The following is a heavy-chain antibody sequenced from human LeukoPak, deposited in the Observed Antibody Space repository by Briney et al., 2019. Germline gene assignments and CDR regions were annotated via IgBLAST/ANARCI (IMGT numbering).Heavy chain of an antibody. Sequence: GGSLRLSCAASGFTFNNYAMSWVRQAPGKGLEWVSGISGSGDSTYYADSVKGRFTISRDNSKNTLYLQINNLRTGDTAVYYCAKGQLAVAVGWYFDLWGRGTLVTVSS. J-gene: IGHJ2*01. CDR3: AKGQLAVAVGWYFDL. CDR1: GFTFNNYA. D-gene: IGHD6-19*01. V-gene: IGHV3-23*01. CDR2: ISGSGDST.